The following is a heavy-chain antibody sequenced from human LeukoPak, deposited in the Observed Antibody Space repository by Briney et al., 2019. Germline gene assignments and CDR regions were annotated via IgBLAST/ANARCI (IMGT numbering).Heavy chain of an antibody. D-gene: IGHD3-22*01. J-gene: IGHJ4*02. CDR2: VSYDGSNK. CDR3: ASLYDSSGYYSFDY. CDR1: GFTFSSYA. Sequence: GGSLRLSCAASGFTFSSYAMHWVRQAPGKGLEWVAVVSYDGSNKYYADSVKGRFTISRDNSKNTLYLQMNSLRAEDTAVYYCASLYDSSGYYSFDYWGQGTLVTVSS. V-gene: IGHV3-30-3*01.